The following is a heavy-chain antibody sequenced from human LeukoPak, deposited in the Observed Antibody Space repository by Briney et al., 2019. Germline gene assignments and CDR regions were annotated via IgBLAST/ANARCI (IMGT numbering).Heavy chain of an antibody. V-gene: IGHV4-4*07. J-gene: IGHJ6*02. CDR3: ARDLVVPAAISYYYYGMDV. Sequence: SETLSLTCTVSGGSISSYYWSWIRQPAGKGLEWIGRIYTSGSTNYNPSLKSRVTMSADTSKNQFSLKLSSVTAADTAVYYCARDLVVPAAISYYYYGMDVWGQGTTVTVSS. D-gene: IGHD2-2*01. CDR2: IYTSGST. CDR1: GGSISSYY.